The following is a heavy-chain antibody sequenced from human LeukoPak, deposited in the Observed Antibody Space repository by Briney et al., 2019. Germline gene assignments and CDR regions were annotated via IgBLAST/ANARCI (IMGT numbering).Heavy chain of an antibody. J-gene: IGHJ6*03. CDR2: ISWDGGST. CDR1: GFTFDDYA. D-gene: IGHD3-10*01. CDR3: ANGLRRARGPYYYYMDV. Sequence: GGSLRLSCAASGFTFDDYAMHWVRQAPGKGLEWVSLISWDGGSTYYADSVKGRFTISRDNSKNSLYLQMNSLRAEDTALYYCANGLRRARGPYYYYMDVWGKGTTVTVSS. V-gene: IGHV3-43D*03.